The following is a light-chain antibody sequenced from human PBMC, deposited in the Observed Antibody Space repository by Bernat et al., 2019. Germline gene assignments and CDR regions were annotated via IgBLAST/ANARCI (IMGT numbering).Light chain of an antibody. J-gene: IGKJ4*01. Sequence: AIQMTLSPSSLSASVGDRVTITCRASQDIGNELGWYQQKPGKAPKLLIYSASTLQSGVPTRFSGSGSGRDFTLNVSRLRPEDFATYYCLQDNIYPLAFGGGTKVEIK. V-gene: IGKV1-6*01. CDR3: LQDNIYPLA. CDR2: SAS. CDR1: QDIGNE.